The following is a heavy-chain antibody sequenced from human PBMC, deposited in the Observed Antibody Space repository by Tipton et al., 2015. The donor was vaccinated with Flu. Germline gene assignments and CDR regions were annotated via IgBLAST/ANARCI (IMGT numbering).Heavy chain of an antibody. CDR1: GDSMGSQYF. Sequence: TLSLTCSVSGDSMGSQYFWGWIRQPPGKGLEWIGNVHRTGSPYYNSSLRSRVIMTVDGAKNQFSLRLTSVTAADTAIYYCARVVDVFCSGAGCPPSYPRGMDVWGHGTTVTVSS. D-gene: IGHD2-15*01. CDR3: ARVVDVFCSGAGCPPSYPRGMDV. V-gene: IGHV4-38-2*02. CDR2: VHRTGSP. J-gene: IGHJ6*02.